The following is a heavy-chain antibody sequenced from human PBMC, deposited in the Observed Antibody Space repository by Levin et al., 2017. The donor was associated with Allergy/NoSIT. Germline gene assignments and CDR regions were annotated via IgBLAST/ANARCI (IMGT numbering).Heavy chain of an antibody. CDR3: ARSGAPASGAFDI. Sequence: GESLKISCAASGFTFSSYAMHWVRQAPGKGLEWVAVISYDGSNKYYADSVKGRFTISRDNSKNTLYLQMNSLRAEDTAVYYCARSGAPASGAFDIWGQGTMVTVSS. V-gene: IGHV3-30-3*01. J-gene: IGHJ3*02. CDR2: ISYDGSNK. CDR1: GFTFSSYA. D-gene: IGHD1-26*01.